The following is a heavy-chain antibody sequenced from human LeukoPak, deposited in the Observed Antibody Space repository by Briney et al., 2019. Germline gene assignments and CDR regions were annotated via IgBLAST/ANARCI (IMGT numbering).Heavy chain of an antibody. D-gene: IGHD6-6*01. CDR1: RFTFSGYW. Sequence: GGSLRLSCAASRFTFSGYWMHWVRQAPGKGLIWVAGINGAGSETTYADSVEGRFTVSRDNAKNTLYLQMHSLRAEGTGAYFCARDGDSISSFYYYYYMDVWGKGTTVTVSS. CDR2: INGAGSET. CDR3: ARDGDSISSFYYYYYMDV. V-gene: IGHV3-74*01. J-gene: IGHJ6*03.